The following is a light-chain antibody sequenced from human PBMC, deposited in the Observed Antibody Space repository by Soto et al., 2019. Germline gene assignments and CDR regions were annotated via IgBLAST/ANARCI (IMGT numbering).Light chain of an antibody. V-gene: IGLV1-40*01. CDR1: SSNIGAGYD. Sequence: QSVLTQPPSVSGAPGQRVTISCTGSSSNIGAGYDVHWYQQLPGTAPKLHIYGNSNQPSGVPDRFSGSKSGTSASLAITGHQAEDEADYYCQSYDSSLSAVVFGGGTKLTVL. J-gene: IGLJ2*01. CDR3: QSYDSSLSAVV. CDR2: GNS.